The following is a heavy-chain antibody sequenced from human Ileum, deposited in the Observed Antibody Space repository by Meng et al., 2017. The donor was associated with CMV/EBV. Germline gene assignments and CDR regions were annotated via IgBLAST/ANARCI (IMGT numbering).Heavy chain of an antibody. CDR3: ARTPDYDVWSGSPSPVDV. V-gene: IGHV3-21*01. CDR1: GFTFSIYN. J-gene: IGHJ6*02. Sequence: GESLKISCAASGFTFSIYNMNWVRQAPGKGLEWVSSITSTSNYMYYADSVKGRFTISRDNARRSLYLQMNSLRAEDTAVYYCARTPDYDVWSGSPSPVDVWGQGTTVTVSS. CDR2: ITSTSNYM. D-gene: IGHD3-3*01.